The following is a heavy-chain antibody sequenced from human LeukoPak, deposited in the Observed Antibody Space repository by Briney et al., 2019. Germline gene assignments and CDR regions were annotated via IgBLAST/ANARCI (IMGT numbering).Heavy chain of an antibody. Sequence: SETLSLTCTVSGASISSYYWSWIRQPAGKGLEWLGRIYTSVSTNYNPSLKSRVTMSVDTSKNQFSLKLSSVTAADTAVYYCARDQGHYDSSGYYYVFWFDPWGQGTLGTVSS. CDR2: IYTSVST. CDR1: GASISSYY. V-gene: IGHV4-4*07. J-gene: IGHJ5*02. CDR3: ARDQGHYDSSGYYYVFWFDP. D-gene: IGHD3-22*01.